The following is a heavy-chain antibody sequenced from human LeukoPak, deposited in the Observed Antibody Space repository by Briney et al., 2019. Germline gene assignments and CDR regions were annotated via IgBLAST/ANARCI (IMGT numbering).Heavy chain of an antibody. CDR1: GFTFSTYA. J-gene: IGHJ4*02. Sequence: GGSLRLSCAASGFTFSTYAMSWVRQAPGKGLEWVSTVSTSGGSTYYADSVKGRFTISRDNSKNTLYLQMNSLRAEDTAVYYCARDRAYCSSTSCYRYFDYWGQGTLVSLCS. CDR2: VSTSGGST. D-gene: IGHD2-2*01. V-gene: IGHV3-23*01. CDR3: ARDRAYCSSTSCYRYFDY.